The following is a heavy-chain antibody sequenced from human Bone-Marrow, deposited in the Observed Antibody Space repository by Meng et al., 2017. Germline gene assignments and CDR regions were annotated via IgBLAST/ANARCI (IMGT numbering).Heavy chain of an antibody. J-gene: IGHJ6*02. CDR2: IYHSGST. CDR1: GYSTSRGYY. V-gene: IGHV4-38-2*02. D-gene: IGHD5-24*01. Sequence: SETLSLTCTVPGYSTSRGYYWGWIRQPPGKGLEWIGSIYHSGSTYYNPSLKSRVTISVDTSKNQFSLKLSSVTAADTAVYYCARDGDGYNSPFYYYYYGMDVWGQGTTVTVSS. CDR3: ARDGDGYNSPFYYYYYGMDV.